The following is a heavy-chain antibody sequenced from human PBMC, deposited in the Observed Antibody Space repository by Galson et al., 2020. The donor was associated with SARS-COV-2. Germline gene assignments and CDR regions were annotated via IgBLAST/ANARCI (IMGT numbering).Heavy chain of an antibody. D-gene: IGHD3-9*01. Sequence: SETLSLTCTVSGGSISSSSYYWGWIRQPPGEGREWIGSIYYSERNYYNPSLTSRVTMSVDTSKNQFSLKLSSVTAADTAVYYCARQSLTGYYSFYYFDYWGQGTLVTVSS. CDR2: IYYSERN. CDR1: GGSISSSSYY. J-gene: IGHJ4*02. V-gene: IGHV4-39*01. CDR3: ARQSLTGYYSFYYFDY.